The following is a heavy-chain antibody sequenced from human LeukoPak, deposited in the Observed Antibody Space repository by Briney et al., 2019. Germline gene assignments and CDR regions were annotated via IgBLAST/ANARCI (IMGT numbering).Heavy chain of an antibody. CDR1: GGSISSGSYY. Sequence: PSETLSLTCTVFGGSISSGSYYWSWIRQPAGKGLEWIGRIYTSGSTNYNPSLKSRVTISVDTSKNQFSLKLSSVTAADTAVYYCARGGFVVVPEYYFDYWGQGTLVTVSS. D-gene: IGHD2-2*01. J-gene: IGHJ4*02. CDR3: ARGGFVVVPEYYFDY. V-gene: IGHV4-61*02. CDR2: IYTSGST.